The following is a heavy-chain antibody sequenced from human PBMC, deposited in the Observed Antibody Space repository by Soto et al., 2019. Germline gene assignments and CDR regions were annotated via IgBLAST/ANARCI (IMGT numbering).Heavy chain of an antibody. J-gene: IGHJ6*02. CDR2: IIPILGIA. Sequence: QVQLVQSGAEVKKPGSLVKVSCKASGGTFSSYTISWVRQAPGQGLEWMGRIIPILGIANYAQKFQGRVTITADKSTSTAYMELSSLRSEDTAVYYCARDLIAAYSGCGMDVWGQGTTVTVSS. CDR3: ARDLIAAYSGCGMDV. CDR1: GGTFSSYT. D-gene: IGHD5-12*01. V-gene: IGHV1-69*08.